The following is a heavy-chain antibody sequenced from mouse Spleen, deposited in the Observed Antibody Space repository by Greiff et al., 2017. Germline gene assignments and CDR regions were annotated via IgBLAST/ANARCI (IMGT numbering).Heavy chain of an antibody. V-gene: IGHV3-2*02. CDR2: ISYSGST. CDR1: GYSITSDYA. J-gene: IGHJ3*01. Sequence: EVQLVESGPGLVKPSQSLSLTCPVTGYSITSDYAWNWIRQFPGNKLEWMGYISYSGSTSYNPSLKSRISITRDTSKNQFFLQLNSVTTEDTATYYCARGDGGRFAYWGQGTLVTVSA. CDR3: ARGDGGRFAY. D-gene: IGHD2-3*01.